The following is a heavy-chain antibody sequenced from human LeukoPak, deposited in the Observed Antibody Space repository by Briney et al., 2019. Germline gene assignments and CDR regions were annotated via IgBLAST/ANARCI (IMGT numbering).Heavy chain of an antibody. J-gene: IGHJ5*02. CDR3: ARRPTNLNWFDP. Sequence: PSETLSLTCTVSGGSISSYYWSWIRQPPGKGLEWIGYIYYSGSTNYNPSLKSRVTISVDTSKNQFSLKLSSVTAADTAVYYCARRPTNLNWFDPWGQGTLVTVSS. CDR2: IYYSGST. V-gene: IGHV4-59*01. CDR1: GGSISSYY.